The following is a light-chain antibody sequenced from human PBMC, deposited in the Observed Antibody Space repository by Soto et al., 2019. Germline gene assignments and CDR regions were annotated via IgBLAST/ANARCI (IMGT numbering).Light chain of an antibody. CDR1: SSNFGAGYD. J-gene: IGLJ2*01. CDR3: QSYDSSLSAVV. CDR2: GNS. V-gene: IGLV1-40*01. Sequence: QSVLTQPPSVSGAPGQRATISCTGSSSNFGAGYDVHWYQQLPGTAPKLLIYGNSNRPSGVPDRFSGSKSGTSASLAITGLQAEDEADYYCQSYDSSLSAVVFGGGTQLTVL.